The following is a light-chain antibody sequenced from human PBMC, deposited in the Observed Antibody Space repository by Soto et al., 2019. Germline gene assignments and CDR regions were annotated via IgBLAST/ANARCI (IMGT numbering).Light chain of an antibody. CDR3: NSYTSASTYV. Sequence: QSVLTQPASVSGSPGQSITIFCIGTSSDIGIYNFVSWYQQHPGKAPKLMIYNVYSRPSGVSSRFSGSKSGNTASLTISWLQAEDEADYYCNSYTSASTYVFGTGTKVTVL. CDR1: SSDIGIYNF. J-gene: IGLJ1*01. CDR2: NVY. V-gene: IGLV2-14*03.